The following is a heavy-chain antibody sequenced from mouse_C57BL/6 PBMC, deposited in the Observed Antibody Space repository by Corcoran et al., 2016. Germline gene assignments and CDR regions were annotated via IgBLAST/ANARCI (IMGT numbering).Heavy chain of an antibody. CDR1: GYTFTDYY. Sequence: EVQLQQSGPELVKPGASVKISCKASGYTFTDYYMNWVKQSHGKSLEWIGDINPNNGGTSYNQKFKGKATLTVDKSSSTAYMELRSLTSEDSAGYYCARSVYYGNYWGQGTTLTVSS. V-gene: IGHV1-26*01. CDR2: INPNNGGT. D-gene: IGHD2-1*01. J-gene: IGHJ2*01. CDR3: ARSVYYGNY.